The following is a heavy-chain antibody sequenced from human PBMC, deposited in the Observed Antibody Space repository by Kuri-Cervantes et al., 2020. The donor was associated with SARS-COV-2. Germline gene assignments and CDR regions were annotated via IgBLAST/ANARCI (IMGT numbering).Heavy chain of an antibody. D-gene: IGHD3-10*01. V-gene: IGHV1-69*13. CDR1: GGTFSSYA. J-gene: IGHJ4*02. CDR2: IIPIFGTA. Sequence: SVKVSCKASGGTFSSYAISWVRQAPGQGLEWMGGIIPIFGTANYAQKFQGRVTITADESTSTAYMELNSLRAEDTAVYYCAGTKRGKTYFDYWGQGTLVTVSS. CDR3: AGTKRGKTYFDY.